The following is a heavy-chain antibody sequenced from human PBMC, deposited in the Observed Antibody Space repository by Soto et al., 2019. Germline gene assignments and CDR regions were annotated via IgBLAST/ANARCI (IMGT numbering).Heavy chain of an antibody. V-gene: IGHV3-23*01. CDR1: GFTFSTFD. J-gene: IGHJ4*01. Sequence: PGGSLRLSCAASGFTFSTFDMSWVRQAPGKGLEWVSVILGRDDGTYYADSVKGRFTISRDPFKNMLYLQMNSLRAEDTAIYFCTKGAWLDYWGHGTLVTVSS. CDR2: ILGRDDGT. CDR3: TKGAWLDY.